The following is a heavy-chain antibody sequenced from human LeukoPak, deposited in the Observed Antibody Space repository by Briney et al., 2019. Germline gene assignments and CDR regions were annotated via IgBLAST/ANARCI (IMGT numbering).Heavy chain of an antibody. J-gene: IGHJ6*02. CDR3: ARDLNYDFWSGYYTHHGMDV. Sequence: XNXNSGGTNYAQKFQGRVTMTRDTSISTAYMELSRLRSDDTAVYYCARDLNYDFWSGYYTHHGMDVWGQGTTVTVSS. CDR2: XNXNSGGT. V-gene: IGHV1-2*02. D-gene: IGHD3-3*01.